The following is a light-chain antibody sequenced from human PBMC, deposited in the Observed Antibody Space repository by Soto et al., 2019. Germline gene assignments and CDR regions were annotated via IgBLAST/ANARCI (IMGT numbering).Light chain of an antibody. CDR3: QTWDTAYVI. J-gene: IGLJ2*01. CDR1: SGHTNYA. CDR2: INSDGSY. Sequence: QAVVTQSPSASASLGASVNLTCTLSSGHTNYAIAWHQQQPDKGPRYLMKINSDGSYSKGDGIPDRFSGSTSGAERYLTISSLQSEDEADYYCQTWDTAYVIFGGGTKLTVL. V-gene: IGLV4-69*01.